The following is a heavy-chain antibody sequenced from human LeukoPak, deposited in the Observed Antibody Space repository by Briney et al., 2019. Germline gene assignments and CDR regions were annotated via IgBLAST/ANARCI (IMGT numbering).Heavy chain of an antibody. V-gene: IGHV3-21*01. D-gene: IGHD3-9*01. J-gene: IGHJ4*02. Sequence: GGSLRLSCAASGFTFSSYSMNWVRQAPGKGLEWVSSISSSSSYIYYADSVKGRFTISRDNSKNTLSLQMNSLRAEDTALYYCAKERRRDDVLTGSFSDWGQGTLVTVSS. CDR1: GFTFSSYS. CDR3: AKERRRDDVLTGSFSD. CDR2: ISSSSSYI.